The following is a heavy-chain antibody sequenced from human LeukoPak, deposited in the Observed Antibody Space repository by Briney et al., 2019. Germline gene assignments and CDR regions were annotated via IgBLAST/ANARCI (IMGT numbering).Heavy chain of an antibody. J-gene: IGHJ3*02. V-gene: IGHV4-34*01. CDR3: ASGRIITIFGVVIREAFDI. CDR2: INHSGST. CDR1: GFSFSGYY. D-gene: IGHD3-3*01. Sequence: MSSETLSLTCAVYGFSFSGYYWSWIRQPPGKGLEWIGEINHSGSTNYSPSRKRRVTISVDTSKNQSDLKLSSEAAADTAVYCCASGRIITIFGVVIREAFDIWGQGTMVTVSS.